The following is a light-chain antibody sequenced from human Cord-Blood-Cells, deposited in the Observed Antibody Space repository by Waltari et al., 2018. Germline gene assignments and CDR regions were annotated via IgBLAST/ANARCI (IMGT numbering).Light chain of an antibody. CDR2: DVS. CDR3: SSYTSSSTHYV. J-gene: IGLJ1*01. Sequence: QSALTQPASVSGSPGQSITISCTGTSSDVCGYNYVSWYQQHPGKAPKLMIYDVSNRPSGVSNRFSGSKSGNTASLTISGLQAEDEADYYCSSYTSSSTHYVFGTGTKVTVL. CDR1: SSDVCGYNY. V-gene: IGLV2-14*01.